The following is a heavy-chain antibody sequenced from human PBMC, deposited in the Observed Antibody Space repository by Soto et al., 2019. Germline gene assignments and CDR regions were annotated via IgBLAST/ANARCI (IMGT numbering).Heavy chain of an antibody. CDR2: FDPEDGET. J-gene: IGHJ3*02. CDR3: ATEKREYDSSGTLAIDI. CDR1: GYTLTELS. Sequence: ASVKVSCKVSGYTLTELSMHWVRQAPGKGLEWMGGFDPEDGETIYAQKFQGRVTMTEDTSTDTAYMELSSLRSEDTAVYYCATEKREYDSSGTLAIDIWGQGTMVTVSS. V-gene: IGHV1-24*01. D-gene: IGHD3-22*01.